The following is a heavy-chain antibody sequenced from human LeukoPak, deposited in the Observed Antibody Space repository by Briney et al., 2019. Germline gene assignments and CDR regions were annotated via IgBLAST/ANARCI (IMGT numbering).Heavy chain of an antibody. CDR3: ARGRRAYYGGDCYWPLNY. V-gene: IGHV4-34*01. D-gene: IGHD2-21*02. Sequence: SETLSLTCAVFGGSFSGYYWSGIRQPPGKGLEWIGEINHSGSTNYNPSLKSRVTISVDTSKNQFSLKLSSVTAADTAVYYCARGRRAYYGGDCYWPLNYWGQGTLVTVSS. J-gene: IGHJ4*02. CDR2: INHSGST. CDR1: GGSFSGYY.